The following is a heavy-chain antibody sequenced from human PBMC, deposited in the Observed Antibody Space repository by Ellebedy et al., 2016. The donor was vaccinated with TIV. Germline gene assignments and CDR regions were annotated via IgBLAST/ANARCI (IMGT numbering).Heavy chain of an antibody. CDR3: ASYSGYDFYFPL. V-gene: IGHV3-7*03. J-gene: IGHJ4*02. CDR2: IKQDGSEK. CDR1: GFTFNIYW. Sequence: PGGSLRLSCAASGFTFNIYWMSWVRQAPGKGLEWVANIKQDGSEKHYVDSVKGRFTISRDNAKNSLYLQMNSLRADDTAVYYCASYSGYDFYFPLWGQGTLVTVSS. D-gene: IGHD5-12*01.